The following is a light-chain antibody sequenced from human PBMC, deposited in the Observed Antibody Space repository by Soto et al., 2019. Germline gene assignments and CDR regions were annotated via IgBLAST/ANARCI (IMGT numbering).Light chain of an antibody. J-gene: IGLJ1*01. CDR3: SSYTSSYTYV. CDR1: RSDVGSYNR. CDR2: DVS. Sequence: SALTQPPSVSGSPGQSVTISCTGTRSDVGSYNRVSWYQQPPGTAPKLMIYDVSNRPSGVPDRFSGSKSGNTASLTISGLQAEDEADYYCSSYTSSYTYVFGPGTKLTVL. V-gene: IGLV2-18*02.